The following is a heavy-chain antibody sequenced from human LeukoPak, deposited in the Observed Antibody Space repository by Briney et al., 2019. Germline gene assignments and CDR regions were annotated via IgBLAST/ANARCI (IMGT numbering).Heavy chain of an antibody. D-gene: IGHD2-15*01. CDR3: ARYCSGGRCYSGLDP. CDR1: GFTFSSYA. V-gene: IGHV3-23*01. J-gene: IGHJ5*02. Sequence: GGSLRLSCAASGFTFSSYAMTWVRQAHVNGLERVSPITDSTYFADSVKGRLTISRDSSKNTVYLQMNSLRAEDTAVYYCARYCSGGRCYSGLDPWGQGALVTVSS. CDR2: ITDST.